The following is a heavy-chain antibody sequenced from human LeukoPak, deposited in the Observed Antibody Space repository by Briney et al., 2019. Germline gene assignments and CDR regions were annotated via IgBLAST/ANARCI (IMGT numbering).Heavy chain of an antibody. CDR3: ARSGVLRYFDWLLSYFDY. CDR1: GFTFSSYA. Sequence: GGSLRLSCAASGFTFSSYAMNWVRQAPGKGLEWVSGINGSGGSTYYADSVKGRFTISRDNAKNSLYLQMNSLRAEDTAVYYCARSGVLRYFDWLLSYFDYWGQGTLVTVSS. D-gene: IGHD3-9*01. CDR2: INGSGGST. V-gene: IGHV3-23*01. J-gene: IGHJ4*02.